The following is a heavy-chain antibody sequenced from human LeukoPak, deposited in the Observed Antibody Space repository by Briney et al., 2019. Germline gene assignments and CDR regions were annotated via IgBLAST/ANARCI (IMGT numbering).Heavy chain of an antibody. CDR1: GFKFDDYT. V-gene: IGHV3-43*01. CDR2: VCWNSDHT. CDR3: AKDFQGIVGATQIDF. J-gene: IGHJ4*02. Sequence: GGSLRLSCAASGFKFDDYTMHWVRRPPAKGLEWVSLVCWNSDHTSYADSVKGRFTISRDNSKNSLYLEMSSLRIEDTAFYYCAKDFQGIVGATQIDFWGQGTLVTVSS. D-gene: IGHD1-26*01.